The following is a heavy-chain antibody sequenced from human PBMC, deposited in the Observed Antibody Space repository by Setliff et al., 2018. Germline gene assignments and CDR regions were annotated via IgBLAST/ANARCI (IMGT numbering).Heavy chain of an antibody. CDR1: GLTFSNAW. Sequence: GGSLRLSCEAFGLTFSNAWMTWVRQVPGKGLEWVGRIKNVVDGETTDYGARVRGRFIISRDNSRDTLYLQMSSLKTEDTAVYYCSTAEGDSSSFYHNMDVWGQGSTVTVSS. V-gene: IGHV3-15*01. D-gene: IGHD6-6*01. J-gene: IGHJ6*02. CDR2: IKNVVDGETT. CDR3: STAEGDSSSFYHNMDV.